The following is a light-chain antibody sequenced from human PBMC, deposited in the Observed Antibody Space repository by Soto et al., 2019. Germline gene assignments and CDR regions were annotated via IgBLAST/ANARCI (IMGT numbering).Light chain of an antibody. Sequence: EVVFTQSQATLSLSPGERATLSWMSIQSIRTSLAWYQQKPGQAPRLVIFDASNRANGVPARFGGSGSGTDFTLTINSLEPEDFAVYYCQPLTVWPLITFGQGALLE. CDR1: QSIRTS. J-gene: IGKJ5*01. V-gene: IGKV3-11*01. CDR3: QPLTVWPLIT. CDR2: DAS.